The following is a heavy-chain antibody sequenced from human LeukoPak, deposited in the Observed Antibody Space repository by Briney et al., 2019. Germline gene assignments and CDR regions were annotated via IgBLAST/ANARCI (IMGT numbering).Heavy chain of an antibody. D-gene: IGHD3-22*01. Sequence: GGSLRLSCAASGFSFEDYGMSWVRQAPGKGLEWVSGINWNGGSTGYGDSVKGRFTISRDNAKNTLYLQMNSLRAEDTAVYYCARDLGPYYYDSSGYYYGYWGQGTLVTVSS. CDR2: INWNGGST. CDR3: ARDLGPYYYDSSGYYYGY. CDR1: GFSFEDYG. V-gene: IGHV3-20*04. J-gene: IGHJ4*02.